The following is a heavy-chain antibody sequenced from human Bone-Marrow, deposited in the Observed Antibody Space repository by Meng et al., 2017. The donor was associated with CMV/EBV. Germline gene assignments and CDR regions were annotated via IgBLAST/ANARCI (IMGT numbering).Heavy chain of an antibody. CDR1: GLNFGDHA. CDR3: ARAWIQLWLGPRPLYFDY. D-gene: IGHD5-18*01. V-gene: IGHV3-30*04. CDR2: ISYDGSTK. Sequence: GGSLRLSCTVSGLNFGDHAMHWVRQAPGKGLEWVAVISYDGSTKYFADSVKGRFTISRDNFRSTLFLQMNSLRAEDTAVYYCARAWIQLWLGPRPLYFDYWGQGSLVPVDS. J-gene: IGHJ4*02.